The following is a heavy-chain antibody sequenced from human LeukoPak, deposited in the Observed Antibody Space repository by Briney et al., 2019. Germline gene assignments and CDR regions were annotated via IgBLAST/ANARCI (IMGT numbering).Heavy chain of an antibody. D-gene: IGHD3-22*01. CDR3: ARPYYDSSAPPYDY. Sequence: ASVKVSCKASGYTFTSYGISWVRQAPGQGLEWMGWISAYYGNTNYAQKPQGRVTMTTDTSTSTAYMELRSLRSDDTAVYYCARPYYDSSAPPYDYWGQGTLVTVSS. J-gene: IGHJ4*02. CDR1: GYTFTSYG. CDR2: ISAYYGNT. V-gene: IGHV1-18*01.